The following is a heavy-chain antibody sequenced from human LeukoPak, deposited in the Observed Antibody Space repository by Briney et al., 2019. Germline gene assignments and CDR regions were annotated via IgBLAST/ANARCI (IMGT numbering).Heavy chain of an antibody. CDR1: GFTFSSYG. CDR3: VKDGGPGYCSSTSCSEYFQH. D-gene: IGHD2-2*01. J-gene: IGHJ1*01. Sequence: QPGGSLRLSCAVSGFTFSSYGMSWVRQAPGKGLEWVSAISGSGGSTYYADSVKGRFTISRDNSKNMLFLQMNSLRAEDTAVYYCVKDGGPGYCSSTSCSEYFQHWGQGTLVTVSS. V-gene: IGHV3-23*01. CDR2: ISGSGGST.